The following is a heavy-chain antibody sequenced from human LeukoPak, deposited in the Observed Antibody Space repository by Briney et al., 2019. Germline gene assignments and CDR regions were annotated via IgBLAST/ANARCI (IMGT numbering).Heavy chain of an antibody. CDR3: ARELRDFWSGYYLGYFDY. J-gene: IGHJ4*02. CDR1: GFTFSSCA. Sequence: GGSLRLSCVASGFTFSSCAFHWVRQAPGKGLEWLAVISSDGTNTYADSVKGRFTISRDNSKNTLYLQMDSLRAEDTAVYYCARELRDFWSGYYLGYFDYWGQGTLVTVSS. V-gene: IGHV3-30*14. D-gene: IGHD3-3*01. CDR2: ISSDGTNT.